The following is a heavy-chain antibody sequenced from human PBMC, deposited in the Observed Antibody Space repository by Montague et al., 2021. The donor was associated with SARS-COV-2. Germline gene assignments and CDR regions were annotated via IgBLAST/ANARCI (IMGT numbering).Heavy chain of an antibody. J-gene: IGHJ4*02. CDR1: GGSMRSYC. CDR2: TYSGGST. V-gene: IGHV4-4*07. D-gene: IGHD3-16*01. Sequence: SETLSLTCTVSGGSMRSYCWSWIRQPAGQGLEWIGRTYSGGSTNYNPSLNSRITMSVDTSRNQFSLKVTSVTAADTAVYYCARDLGAPDCYFDSWGQGTLVTVSS. CDR3: ARDLGAPDCYFDS.